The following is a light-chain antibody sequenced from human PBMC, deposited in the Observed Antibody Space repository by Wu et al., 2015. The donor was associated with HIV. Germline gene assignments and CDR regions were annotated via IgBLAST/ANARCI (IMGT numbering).Light chain of an antibody. CDR3: QHFGDSPMYS. J-gene: IGKJ2*03. CDR2: SAS. CDR1: QSVSSSY. Sequence: EIVLTQSPGTLSLSPGERATLSCRASQSVSSSYLAWYQQKPGQAPTLLIYSASSRATGIPDRFSGSGSGTDFTLTISRLEPEDFAVYYCQHFGDSPMYSFGQGTKLEIK. V-gene: IGKV3-20*01.